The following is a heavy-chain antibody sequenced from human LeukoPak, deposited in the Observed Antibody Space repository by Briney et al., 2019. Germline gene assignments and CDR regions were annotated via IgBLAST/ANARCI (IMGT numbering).Heavy chain of an antibody. CDR1: GFTFSSYA. CDR2: ISYDGSNK. CDR3: ARDPAHSGWYAYYFDY. Sequence: GGSLRLSCAASGFTFSSYAMHWVRQAPGKGPEWVAVISYDGSNKYYADSVKGRFTISRDNSKNTLYLQMNSLRAEDTAVYYCARDPAHSGWYAYYFDYWGQGTLVTVSS. V-gene: IGHV3-30-3*01. D-gene: IGHD6-19*01. J-gene: IGHJ4*02.